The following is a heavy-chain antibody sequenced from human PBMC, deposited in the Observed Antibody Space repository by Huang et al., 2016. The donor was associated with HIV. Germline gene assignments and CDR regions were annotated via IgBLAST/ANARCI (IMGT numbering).Heavy chain of an antibody. D-gene: IGHD3-3*01. CDR2: IHYSGST. V-gene: IGHV4-39*01. J-gene: IGHJ4*02. CDR3: ARHSDDFWSGSSYFDD. CDR1: VGAISSTSSY. Sequence: QVQLQESGPGLVKPSATLSLTCTVSVGAISSTSSYWGWIRQPPGKGLEWIGSIHYSGSTFYKSSVKSRVIISVDTSKNQFSLKLSSVTAADTAVYYCARHSDDFWSGSSYFDDWGQGTLVTVSS.